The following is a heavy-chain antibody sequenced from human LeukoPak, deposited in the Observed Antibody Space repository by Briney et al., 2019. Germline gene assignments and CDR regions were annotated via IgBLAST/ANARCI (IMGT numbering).Heavy chain of an antibody. J-gene: IGHJ3*02. V-gene: IGHV1-2*02. D-gene: IGHD6-19*01. CDR2: INPNSGGT. Sequence: ASVKVSCKASGYTFTGYYMHWVRQAPGQGLEWMGWINPNSGGTNYAQKFQGRVTMTRDTSISTAYMELSRLRSDDTAVYYCAGVFRQWLVRNAFDIWGQGTMVTVSS. CDR3: AGVFRQWLVRNAFDI. CDR1: GYTFTGYY.